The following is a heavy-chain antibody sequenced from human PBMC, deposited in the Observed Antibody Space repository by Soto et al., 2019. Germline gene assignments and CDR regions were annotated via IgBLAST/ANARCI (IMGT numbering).Heavy chain of an antibody. CDR2: IDPSDSQT. CDR1: GYSFAGYW. V-gene: IGHV5-10-1*01. CDR3: ARQIYDSDTGPNFQYYFDS. Sequence: GESLKISCKGSGYSFAGYWITWVRQEPGRGLEWMGRIDPSDSQTYYSPSFRGHVTISVTKSITTVFLQWSSLRASDTAMYYCARQIYDSDTGPNFQYYFDSWGQGTPVTVSS. D-gene: IGHD3-22*01. J-gene: IGHJ4*02.